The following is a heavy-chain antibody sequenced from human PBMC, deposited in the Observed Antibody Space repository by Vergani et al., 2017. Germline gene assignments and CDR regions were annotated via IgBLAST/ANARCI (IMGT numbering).Heavy chain of an antibody. CDR3: ARKHISNYYDSSGYYDMGHYYGMDV. V-gene: IGHV3-11*01. CDR2: ISSSGSTI. Sequence: QVQLVESGGGLVKPGGSLRLSCAASGFTFSDYYMSWIRQAPGKGLEWVSYISSSGSTIYYADSVKGRFTISRDNAKNSLYLQMNSLRAEGTAVYYCARKHISNYYDSSGYYDMGHYYGMDVWGQGTTVTVSS. J-gene: IGHJ6*02. CDR1: GFTFSDYY. D-gene: IGHD3-22*01.